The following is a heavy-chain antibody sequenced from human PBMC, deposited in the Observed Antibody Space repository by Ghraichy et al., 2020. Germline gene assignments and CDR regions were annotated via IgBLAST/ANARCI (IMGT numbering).Heavy chain of an antibody. J-gene: IGHJ5*02. CDR3: AREPGYCSSGSCYGGWFDP. V-gene: IGHV4-34*01. CDR1: GGSFSGYY. D-gene: IGHD2-15*01. Sequence: SQTLSLTCAVYGGSFSGYYWSWIRQPPGKGLEWIGEINHSGSTLYNPSLKSRVTISVDISKNQFSLKLRSVTAADTAVYYCAREPGYCSSGSCYGGWFDPWGQGTLVTVSS. CDR2: INHSGST.